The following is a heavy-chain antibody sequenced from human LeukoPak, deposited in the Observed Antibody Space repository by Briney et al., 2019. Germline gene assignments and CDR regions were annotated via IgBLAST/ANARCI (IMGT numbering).Heavy chain of an antibody. CDR2: ISSSSSYI. V-gene: IGHV3-21*01. J-gene: IGHJ4*02. CDR1: GFTLSSYS. D-gene: IGHD5-18*01. CDR3: ARDRSQRAYSYGPDGE. Sequence: GGSLRLSCAASGFTLSSYSMNWVRQAPGKGLEWVSSISSSSSYIYYADSVKGRFTISRDNAKNSLYLQMNSLRAEDTAVYYCARDRSQRAYSYGPDGEWGQGTLVTVSS.